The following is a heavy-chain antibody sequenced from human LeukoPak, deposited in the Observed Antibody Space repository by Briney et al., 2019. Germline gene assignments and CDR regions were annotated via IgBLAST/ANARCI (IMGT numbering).Heavy chain of an antibody. J-gene: IGHJ5*02. CDR1: GFTFSSYA. Sequence: TGGSLRLSCAASGFTFSSYAMSWVRQAPGKGLEWVSAISGSGGSTYYADSVKGRFTISRDNSKNTLYLQMNSLRAEDTAVYYCAKDNKNVPAALYLNWFDPWGQGTLVTVSS. D-gene: IGHD2-2*01. CDR2: ISGSGGST. CDR3: AKDNKNVPAALYLNWFDP. V-gene: IGHV3-23*01.